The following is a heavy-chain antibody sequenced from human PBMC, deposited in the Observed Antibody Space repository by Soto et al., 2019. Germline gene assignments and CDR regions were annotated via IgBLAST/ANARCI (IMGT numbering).Heavy chain of an antibody. V-gene: IGHV4-39*01. CDR2: IFYSGTT. CDR1: GGSISSSSYY. CDR3: ACSCSGGYSYGFYYYGMDV. D-gene: IGHD5-18*01. J-gene: IGHJ6*02. Sequence: SETLSLTCTGSGGSISSSSYYWGWIRQPPGKGLEWIGSIFYSGTTYYNPSLKSRVTISVDTSKNQFSLKLSSVTAADTAVYYCACSCSGGYSYGFYYYGMDVWGPGPTVT.